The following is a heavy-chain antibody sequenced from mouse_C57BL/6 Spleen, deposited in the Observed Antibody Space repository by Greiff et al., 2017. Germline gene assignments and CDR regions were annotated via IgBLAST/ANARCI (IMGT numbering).Heavy chain of an antibody. CDR2: IRNKANGYTT. CDR3: ARWDPLGLDYYGSSPYAMDY. D-gene: IGHD1-1*01. CDR1: GFTFTDYY. V-gene: IGHV7-3*01. J-gene: IGHJ4*01. Sequence: EVKLMESGGGLVQPGGSLSLSCAASGFTFTDYYMSWVRQPPGKALEWLGFIRNKANGYTTEYSASVKGRFTISRDNSQSILYLQMNALRAEDSATYYSARWDPLGLDYYGSSPYAMDYWGQGTSVTVSS.